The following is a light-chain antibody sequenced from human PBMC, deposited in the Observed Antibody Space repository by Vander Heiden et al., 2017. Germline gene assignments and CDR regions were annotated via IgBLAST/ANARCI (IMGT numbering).Light chain of an antibody. V-gene: IGKV4-1*01. J-gene: IGKJ1*01. Sequence: DIVMTQSLYPPPVSLCERATINCQSSQSVLSSSNNKNYLAWYQQKPGKPPKLLIYWASTRESGVPDRFSGSGSGTDFTLTISSLQAEDVAVYYCQQYYSSLHTFGQGTKVEFK. CDR1: QSVLSSSNNKNY. CDR3: QQYYSSLHT. CDR2: WAS.